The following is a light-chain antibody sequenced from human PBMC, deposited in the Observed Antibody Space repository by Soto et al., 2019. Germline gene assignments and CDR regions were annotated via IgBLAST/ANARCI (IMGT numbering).Light chain of an antibody. V-gene: IGKV4-1*01. CDR1: QSVLYSSNNKNY. J-gene: IGKJ1*01. Sequence: DIVMTQSPDSLAVSLGERATINCKSSQSVLYSSNNKNYLAWYQQKPGQPPKLLFYGASTRESGVPDRFSGSGSGTDFTLTISSLQAADVAVYFCQQYYGTLPTFGQGTKVEI. CDR2: GAS. CDR3: QQYYGTLPT.